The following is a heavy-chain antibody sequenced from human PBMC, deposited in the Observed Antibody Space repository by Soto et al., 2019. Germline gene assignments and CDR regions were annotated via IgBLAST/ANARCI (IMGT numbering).Heavy chain of an antibody. Sequence: SETLSLTCTVSGGSISSSSYYWGWIRQPPGKGLEWIGSIYYSGSTYYNPSLKSRVTISVDTSKNQFSLKLSSVTAADTAVYYCARSYYYYDSSGYYYGGVFDYWGQGTLVTSPQ. J-gene: IGHJ4*02. V-gene: IGHV4-39*01. CDR1: GGSISSSSYY. CDR3: ARSYYYYDSSGYYYGGVFDY. CDR2: IYYSGST. D-gene: IGHD3-22*01.